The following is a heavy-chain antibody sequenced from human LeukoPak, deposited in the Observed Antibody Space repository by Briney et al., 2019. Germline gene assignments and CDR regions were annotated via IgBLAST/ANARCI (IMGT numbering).Heavy chain of an antibody. Sequence: GGSLRLSCAASGITVSDNYMSWVRQAPGKGLEWVSFIYSAGSGGATYYADPVKGRFTISRDSSKNTLYLQMNSLKTEDTAVYYCTTGPSHSDIAVAGEFDYWGQGTLVTVSS. CDR1: GITVSDNY. J-gene: IGHJ4*02. CDR3: TTGPSHSDIAVAGEFDY. V-gene: IGHV3-53*01. D-gene: IGHD6-19*01. CDR2: IYSAGSGGAT.